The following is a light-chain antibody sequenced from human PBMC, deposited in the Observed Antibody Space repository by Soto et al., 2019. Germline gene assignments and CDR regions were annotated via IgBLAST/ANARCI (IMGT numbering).Light chain of an antibody. J-gene: IGKJ5*01. CDR1: QSVSSSY. CDR2: GAS. V-gene: IGKV3-20*01. Sequence: IVLTQSRATLSVSPVESATLSCMASQSVSSSYLAWYQQKPGQAPRLLIYGASSRATGIPDRFSGSGSGTDFTLTISRLEPEDFAVYYCQQYGSSPGTITFGQGTRLEI. CDR3: QQYGSSPGTIT.